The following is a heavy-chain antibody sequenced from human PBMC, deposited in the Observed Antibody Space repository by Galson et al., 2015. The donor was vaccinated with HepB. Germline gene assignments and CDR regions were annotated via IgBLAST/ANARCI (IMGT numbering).Heavy chain of an antibody. CDR2: INHSGST. CDR1: GGSFSGYY. J-gene: IGHJ4*02. CDR3: ARVSGTMVRGVIS. D-gene: IGHD3-10*01. V-gene: IGHV4-34*01. Sequence: LSLTCAVYGGSFSGYYWSWIRQPPGKGLEWIGEINHSGSTNYNPSLKSRVTISVDTSKNQFSLKLSSVTAADTAVYYCARVSGTMVRGVISWGQGTLVTVSS.